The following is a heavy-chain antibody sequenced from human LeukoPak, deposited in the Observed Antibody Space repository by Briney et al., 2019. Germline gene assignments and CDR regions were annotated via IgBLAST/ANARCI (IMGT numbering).Heavy chain of an antibody. D-gene: IGHD6-13*01. CDR3: ASRILRAAAAKKPDFDY. V-gene: IGHV4-39*07. Sequence: SETLCLTCTVSGVSISSSSSNWGWLPQPPGKGLEWLVEINHSGSTNYNPSLNSLITISVNTSKNQFSLKLSSVTAADTAVYYCASRILRAAAAKKPDFDYWGQGTLVTVSS. J-gene: IGHJ4*02. CDR1: GVSISSSSSN. CDR2: INHSGST.